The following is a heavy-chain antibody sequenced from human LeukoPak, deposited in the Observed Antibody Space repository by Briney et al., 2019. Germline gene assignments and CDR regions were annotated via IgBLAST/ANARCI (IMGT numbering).Heavy chain of an antibody. J-gene: IGHJ4*02. D-gene: IGHD6-13*01. V-gene: IGHV4-34*01. CDR2: INHSGST. CDR1: GGSFSGYY. CDR3: ARANRSAGTGFSDY. Sequence: SETLSHTCAVYGGSFSGYYWSWIRQPPGKGLEWIGEINHSGSTNYNPSLKSRVTFSVDTSKNQFSLKLSSLTAADTAVYYCARANRSAGTGFSDYWGQGTLVTVSS.